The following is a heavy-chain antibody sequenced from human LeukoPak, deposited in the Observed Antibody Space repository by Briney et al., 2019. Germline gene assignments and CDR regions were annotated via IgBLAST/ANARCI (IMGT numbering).Heavy chain of an antibody. Sequence: SETLSLTCTVSGGSISSASYYWSWIRQPAGKGLEWIGRIYTSGSTNYNPSLRSRVTISVDTSKNQFSLKVTSVTAADTAVYFCARVDSSGYYYFDYWGQGILVTVSS. CDR1: GGSISSASYY. CDR2: IYTSGST. V-gene: IGHV4-61*02. CDR3: ARVDSSGYYYFDY. D-gene: IGHD3-22*01. J-gene: IGHJ4*02.